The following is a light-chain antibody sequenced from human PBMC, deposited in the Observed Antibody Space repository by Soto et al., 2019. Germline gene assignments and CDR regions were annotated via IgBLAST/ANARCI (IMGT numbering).Light chain of an antibody. CDR1: SSDVGGYNY. CDR3: SSYTSSSTLV. J-gene: IGLJ2*01. CDR2: DVS. Sequence: QSALTHPAAVSGSPGQSITISCTGTSSDVGGYNYVSWYQQHPGKAPKLMIYDVSNRPSGVSNRFSGSQSGNTASLTISGLQAECEADYYCSSYTSSSTLVFGGGTKLTVL. V-gene: IGLV2-14*01.